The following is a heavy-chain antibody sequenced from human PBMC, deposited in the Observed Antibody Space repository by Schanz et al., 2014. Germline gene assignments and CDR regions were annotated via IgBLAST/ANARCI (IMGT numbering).Heavy chain of an antibody. J-gene: IGHJ4*02. CDR2: IRYDGSNQ. V-gene: IGHV3-30*02. D-gene: IGHD5-12*01. CDR1: GFTFTNLG. Sequence: QVQLVESGGGVVQPGGSLRLSCAASGFTFTNLGMHWVRRAPGKGLEWVAFIRYDGSNQYYADSVKGRFTISRDNSKNTLSLQMNSLRAEDTAVYYCARSRGFDSIFDFWGRGTLVTVSS. CDR3: ARSRGFDSIFDF.